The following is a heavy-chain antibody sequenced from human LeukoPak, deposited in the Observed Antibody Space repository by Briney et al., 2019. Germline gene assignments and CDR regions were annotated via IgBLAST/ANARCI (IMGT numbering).Heavy chain of an antibody. V-gene: IGHV3-74*01. Sequence: GGSLRLSCAASGFTFSSHWMHWVRQAPGKGLVWVTGINTEGSCTNYAESVKGRFTISRDNAKNTLYLQINSLRAEDTAVYYCARDRYSHFDYWGQGTLVTVSS. CDR2: INTEGSCT. CDR3: ARDRYSHFDY. J-gene: IGHJ4*02. D-gene: IGHD2-15*01. CDR1: GFTFSSHW.